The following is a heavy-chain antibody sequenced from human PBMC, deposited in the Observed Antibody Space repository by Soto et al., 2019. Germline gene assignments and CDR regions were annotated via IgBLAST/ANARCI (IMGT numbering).Heavy chain of an antibody. D-gene: IGHD3-10*01. V-gene: IGHV4-30-2*01. Sequence: HLQLQESGSRLVKPSQTLSLNCAVSGDSISSADYSWNWVRQPPGEGLEWIGYFSHSGSTYYNPSLKSRVTISVDRSRNQFSLNLSSVTAADTAVYYCASQSSGLWLYWGQGTLVTVSS. CDR2: FSHSGST. CDR3: ASQSSGLWLY. J-gene: IGHJ4*02. CDR1: GDSISSADYS.